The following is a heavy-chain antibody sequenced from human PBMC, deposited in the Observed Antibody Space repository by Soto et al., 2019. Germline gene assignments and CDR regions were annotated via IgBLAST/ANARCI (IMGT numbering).Heavy chain of an antibody. CDR3: AHQWLDAFYYFDY. V-gene: IGHV3-30-3*01. CDR1: GFTFSSYA. J-gene: IGHJ4*02. D-gene: IGHD6-19*01. Sequence: QVQLEESGGGVVQPGRSLRLSCAASGFTFSSYAMHWVRQAPGKGLEWVAVISYDGSNKYYADSVKGRFTISRDNSKNTLYLQMNSLRAEDTAVYYCAHQWLDAFYYFDYWGQGTLLTVSS. CDR2: ISYDGSNK.